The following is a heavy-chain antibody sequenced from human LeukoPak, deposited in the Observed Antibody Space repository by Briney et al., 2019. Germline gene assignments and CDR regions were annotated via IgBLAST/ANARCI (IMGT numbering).Heavy chain of an antibody. CDR3: ARFRSYDNYYYMDV. V-gene: IGHV3-23*01. J-gene: IGHJ6*03. Sequence: GGSLRLSCAASGFTFSSYAMSWVRQAPGKGLEWVSDISGSGGSTYYADSVKGRFTISRGNSKNTLYLQMNSLRAEDTALYYCARFRSYDNYYYMDVWGKGTTVTISS. D-gene: IGHD1-26*01. CDR1: GFTFSSYA. CDR2: ISGSGGST.